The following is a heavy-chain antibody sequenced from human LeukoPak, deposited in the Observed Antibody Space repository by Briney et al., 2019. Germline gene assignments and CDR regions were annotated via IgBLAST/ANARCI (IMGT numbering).Heavy chain of an antibody. CDR3: ARDQTIVGATLDY. V-gene: IGHV3-30-3*01. CDR1: GFTFSSYA. CDR2: ISYDGSNK. J-gene: IGHJ4*02. Sequence: GGSLRLSCAASGFTFSSYAMHWVRQAPGKGLEWVAVISYDGSNKYYADSVKGRFTISRDNSKNTLYLQMNSLRAEDTAVYYCARDQTIVGATLDYWAREPWSPSPQ. D-gene: IGHD1-26*01.